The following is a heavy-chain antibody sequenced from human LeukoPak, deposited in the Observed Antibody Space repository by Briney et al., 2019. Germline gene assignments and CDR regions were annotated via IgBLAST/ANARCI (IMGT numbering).Heavy chain of an antibody. Sequence: GGSLRLSCAASGFTFTTYAMSWVRQAPGRGLEWVSAISSSGGSTYYADSVKGRFTISRDNSNNTLYPQMNSLRAEDTAIYYCAIDPLRVAATNWGQGTLVTVSS. J-gene: IGHJ4*02. CDR1: GFTFTTYA. D-gene: IGHD2-15*01. CDR2: ISSSGGST. V-gene: IGHV3-23*01. CDR3: AIDPLRVAATN.